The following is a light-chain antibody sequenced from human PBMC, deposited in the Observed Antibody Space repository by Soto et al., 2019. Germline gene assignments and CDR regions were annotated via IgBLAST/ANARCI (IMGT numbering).Light chain of an antibody. V-gene: IGKV1-39*01. Sequence: DIEMTQSPSSLSASVGGTVTITSRASQSISSYLNWFQQKPGKAPNVLIYAASSLQSGVPSRFSVSGSGTDFTLTISSLQPEDFATYYCQQSYSTPITFGQGTRLETK. CDR3: QQSYSTPIT. CDR2: AAS. CDR1: QSISSY. J-gene: IGKJ5*01.